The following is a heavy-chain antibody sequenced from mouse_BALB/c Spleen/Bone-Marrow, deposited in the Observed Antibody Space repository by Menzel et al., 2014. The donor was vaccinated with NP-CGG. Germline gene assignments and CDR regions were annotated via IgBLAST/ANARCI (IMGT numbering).Heavy chain of an antibody. Sequence: EVKVVESGGGLVKPGGSLKLSCAASGLAFSSYDMSWVRQTPEKRLEWVAYISSGGGSTYYPDTVKGRFTISRDNAKNTLYLQMSSLKSEDTAMYYCARHRQLTTANWGQGTLVTVSA. J-gene: IGHJ3*01. CDR1: GLAFSSYD. D-gene: IGHD1-1*01. V-gene: IGHV5-12-1*01. CDR2: ISSGGGST. CDR3: ARHRQLTTAN.